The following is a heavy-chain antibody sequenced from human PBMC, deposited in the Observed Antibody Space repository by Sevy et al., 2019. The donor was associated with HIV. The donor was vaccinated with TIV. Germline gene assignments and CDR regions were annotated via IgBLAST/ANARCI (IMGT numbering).Heavy chain of an antibody. CDR1: GFTFSNYG. J-gene: IGHJ3*02. Sequence: GGSLRLSCAASGFTFSNYGLHWVRQAPGKGLEWVAVISYDGSNKYYTDFVKGRFTISRDNSKNTRYLQMNSLRAEDTAVYYCARDPRFWYDTIPGGNVFDIWGQGTMVTVSS. D-gene: IGHD3-22*01. CDR2: ISYDGSNK. CDR3: ARDPRFWYDTIPGGNVFDI. V-gene: IGHV3-30*04.